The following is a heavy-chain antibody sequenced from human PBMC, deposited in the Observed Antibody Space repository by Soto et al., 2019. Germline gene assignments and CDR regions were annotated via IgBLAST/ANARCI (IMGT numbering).Heavy chain of an antibody. CDR2: IYYSGST. CDR3: ARLEQWLGNYYYYYGMDV. V-gene: IGHV4-39*01. Sequence: SETLSLTCTVSGGSISSSSYYWGWIRQPPGKGLEWIGSIYYSGSTYYNPSLKSRVTISVDTSKNQFSLKLSSVTAADTAVYYCARLEQWLGNYYYYYGMDVWGQGTTVTVSS. J-gene: IGHJ6*02. D-gene: IGHD6-19*01. CDR1: GGSISSSSYY.